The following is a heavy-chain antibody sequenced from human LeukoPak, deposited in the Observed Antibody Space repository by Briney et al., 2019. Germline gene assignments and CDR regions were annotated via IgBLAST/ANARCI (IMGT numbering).Heavy chain of an antibody. D-gene: IGHD4-17*01. J-gene: IGHJ4*02. Sequence: PSETLSLTSTVSGGSISSYYWSWIRQPPGKGLEWIGYIYYSGSTNYNPSLKSRVTISVDTSKNQFSLKLSSVTAADTAVYYCARGPTVFYFDYWGQGTLVTVSS. CDR3: ARGPTVFYFDY. CDR2: IYYSGST. CDR1: GGSISSYY. V-gene: IGHV4-59*01.